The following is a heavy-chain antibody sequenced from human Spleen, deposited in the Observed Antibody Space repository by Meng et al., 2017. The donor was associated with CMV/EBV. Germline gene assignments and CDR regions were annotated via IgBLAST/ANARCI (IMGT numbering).Heavy chain of an antibody. CDR1: GFTFSDYY. D-gene: IGHD1-26*01. V-gene: IGHV3-72*01. Sequence: SGFTFSDYYIDWVRQAPGKGLEWIGRARDRPNIYTTDYAASVKGRFTFSRDDSKSSVYLQMNSLKTEDTAVYYCTRVRVGVTVSDLWGQGTLVTVSS. CDR2: ARDRPNIYTT. J-gene: IGHJ5*02. CDR3: TRVRVGVTVSDL.